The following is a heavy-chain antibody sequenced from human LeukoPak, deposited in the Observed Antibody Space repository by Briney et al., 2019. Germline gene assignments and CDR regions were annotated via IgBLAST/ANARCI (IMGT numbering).Heavy chain of an antibody. CDR3: ARHSSSNSYTPFDY. Sequence: SETLSLTCAVYGGSFSGYYWSWIRQPPGKGLEWIGEINHSGSTNYNPSLKSRVTISVDTSKNQFSLKLSSVTAADTALYYCARHSSSNSYTPFDYWGQGTLVTVSS. V-gene: IGHV4-34*01. J-gene: IGHJ4*02. CDR1: GGSFSGYY. D-gene: IGHD2-2*02. CDR2: INHSGST.